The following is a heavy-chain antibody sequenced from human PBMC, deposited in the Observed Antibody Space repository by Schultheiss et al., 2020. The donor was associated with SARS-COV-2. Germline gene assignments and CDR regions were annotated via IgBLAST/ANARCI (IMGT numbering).Heavy chain of an antibody. J-gene: IGHJ6*03. V-gene: IGHV4-59*08. CDR3: ARTRIQTNYYYYYMDV. CDR2: IYYSGST. CDR1: GGSISSYY. Sequence: SETLSLTCTVSGGSISSYYWSWIRQPPGKGLEWIGYIYYSGSTNYNPSLKSRVTISVDTSKNQFSLKLSSVTAADTAVYYCARTRIQTNYYYYYMDVWGKGTTVTVSS.